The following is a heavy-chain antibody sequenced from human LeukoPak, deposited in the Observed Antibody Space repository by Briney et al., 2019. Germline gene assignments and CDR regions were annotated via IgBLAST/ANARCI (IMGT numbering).Heavy chain of an antibody. CDR2: ISTSGSTI. V-gene: IGHV3-11*01. Sequence: PGGSLRLSCAASGFTFSDYYINWIRQAPGKGLEWVSYISTSGSTIYYADSVKGRFTISRDNAKNSLYLQMNGLRAEDTAVYYCARSAPKDYGDYEGELDYWGQGTLVTVSS. J-gene: IGHJ4*02. CDR1: GFTFSDYY. D-gene: IGHD4-17*01. CDR3: ARSAPKDYGDYEGELDY.